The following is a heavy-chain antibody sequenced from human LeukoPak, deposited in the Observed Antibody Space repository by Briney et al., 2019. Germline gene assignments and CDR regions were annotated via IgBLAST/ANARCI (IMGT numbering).Heavy chain of an antibody. CDR2: IDPNRGAT. CDR1: RSTFNNYC. V-gene: IGHV1-2*02. J-gene: IGHJ5*01. Sequence: ASVKVSCKASRSTFNNYCVHWVRQAPGQGLEWMGWIDPNRGATNYAWKFQDRVAMTRDTSINTDYMDLSRLRPNDTAVYYCAREGGSYYGTGSYGSRFFWLNSWGQGTLVTVSS. D-gene: IGHD3-10*01. CDR3: AREGGSYYGTGSYGSRFFWLNS.